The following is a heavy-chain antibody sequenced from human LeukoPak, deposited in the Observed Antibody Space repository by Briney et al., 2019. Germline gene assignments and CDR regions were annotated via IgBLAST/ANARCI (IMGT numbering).Heavy chain of an antibody. CDR1: GGTFSSYA. CDR3: ARDSSAVVTARYNWFDP. V-gene: IGHV1-69*04. CDR2: IIPILGIA. J-gene: IGHJ5*02. Sequence: SVKVSCKASGGTFSSYAISWVRQAPGQGLEWMGRIIPILGIANYAQKFQGRVTITADKSTSTAYMELSSLRSEDTTVYYCARDSSAVVTARYNWFDPWGQGTLVTVSS. D-gene: IGHD2-21*02.